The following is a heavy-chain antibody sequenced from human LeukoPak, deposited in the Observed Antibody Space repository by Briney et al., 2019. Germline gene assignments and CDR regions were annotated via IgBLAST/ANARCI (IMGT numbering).Heavy chain of an antibody. Sequence: KFQGRVTITRDTSASTAYMELSSLRSEDTAVYYCAKGSSRAVAGTSQYYFDYWGQGTLVTVSS. J-gene: IGHJ4*02. V-gene: IGHV1-3*01. CDR3: AKGSSRAVAGTSQYYFDY. D-gene: IGHD6-19*01.